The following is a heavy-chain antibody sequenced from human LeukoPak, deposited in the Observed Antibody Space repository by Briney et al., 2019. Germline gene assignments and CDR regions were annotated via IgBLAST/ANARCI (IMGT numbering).Heavy chain of an antibody. D-gene: IGHD2-2*01. CDR2: IYWNDDK. Sequence: SGPTLVKPTQTLTLTCTFSGFSLSTSGVGVGWIRQPPGKALEWLALIYWNDDKRYSPSLKSRLTITKDTSKNQVVLTMTNMDPVDTATCYCAHGGIVVVPAATYNWFDPWGQGTLVTVSS. CDR1: GFSLSTSGVG. V-gene: IGHV2-5*01. J-gene: IGHJ5*02. CDR3: AHGGIVVVPAATYNWFDP.